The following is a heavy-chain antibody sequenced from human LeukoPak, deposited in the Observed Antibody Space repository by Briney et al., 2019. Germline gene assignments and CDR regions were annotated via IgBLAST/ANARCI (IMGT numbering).Heavy chain of an antibody. CDR3: ARQGYSSSWVLRGGNYYYYMDV. J-gene: IGHJ6*03. CDR2: INRSGST. CDR1: GGSFSGYY. Sequence: SETLSLTCAVYGGSFSGYYWSWIRQPPGKGLEWIGEINRSGSTNYNPSLKSRVTISVDTSKNQFSLKLSSVTAADTAVYYCARQGYSSSWVLRGGNYYYYMDVWGKGTTVTVSS. D-gene: IGHD6-13*01. V-gene: IGHV4-34*01.